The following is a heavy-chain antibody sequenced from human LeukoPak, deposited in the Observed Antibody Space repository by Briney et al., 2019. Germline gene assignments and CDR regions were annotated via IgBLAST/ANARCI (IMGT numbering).Heavy chain of an antibody. J-gene: IGHJ6*02. D-gene: IGHD3-10*01. V-gene: IGHV4-59*01. CDR3: ARDRGSYYGMDV. CDR2: IYYSGST. Sequence: SETLSLTCTVSGGSISSYYWSWIRQPPGKGLEWIGYIYYSGSTNYNPSLKSRVTISVDTSKNQFSLKLSSVTAADTAVYYCARDRGSYYGMDVRGQGTTVTVSS. CDR1: GGSISSYY.